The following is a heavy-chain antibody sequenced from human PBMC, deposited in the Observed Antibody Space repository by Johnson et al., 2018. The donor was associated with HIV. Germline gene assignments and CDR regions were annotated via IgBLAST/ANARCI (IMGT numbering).Heavy chain of an antibody. J-gene: IGHJ3*02. D-gene: IGHD5-18*01. CDR3: AKDMGVDTAMNPWAFDI. Sequence: QVQLVESGGGVVQPGRSLRLSCAASGFTFSSYAMHWVRQAPGQGLEWVAVISYDGSNKYYADSVKGRFTISRDNSKNTLYLQMNSLRAEDTAVYYCAKDMGVDTAMNPWAFDIWGQGTMVTVSS. V-gene: IGHV3-30*04. CDR1: GFTFSSYA. CDR2: ISYDGSNK.